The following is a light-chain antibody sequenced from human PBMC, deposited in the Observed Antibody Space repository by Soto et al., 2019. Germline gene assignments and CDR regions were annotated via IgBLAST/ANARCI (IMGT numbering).Light chain of an antibody. CDR2: DAS. CDR1: QDISNY. CDR3: QQYDKLPPIT. J-gene: IGKJ5*01. V-gene: IGKV1-33*01. Sequence: DIQMTQSPSSLSASVGDRVTITCQASQDISNYLNWYQQKPGKAPKLLIYDASNLETGVPSRSSGSGSGTDFTFTISSLQPEDIATYYCQQYDKLPPITFGQGTRLEIK.